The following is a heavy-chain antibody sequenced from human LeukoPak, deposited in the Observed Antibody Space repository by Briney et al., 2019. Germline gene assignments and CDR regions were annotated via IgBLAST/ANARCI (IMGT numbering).Heavy chain of an antibody. Sequence: GGSLRLSCAASRFTFSSYGMHWVRQAPGKGLEWVAVIWYGGSNKYYADSVKGRFTISRDNSKNTLYLEMDSLRVEDTGVYYCAKAGGKAQTPFDPWGQGTLVTVSS. CDR1: RFTFSSYG. CDR3: AKAGGKAQTPFDP. CDR2: IWYGGSNK. J-gene: IGHJ5*02. D-gene: IGHD2-15*01. V-gene: IGHV3-33*08.